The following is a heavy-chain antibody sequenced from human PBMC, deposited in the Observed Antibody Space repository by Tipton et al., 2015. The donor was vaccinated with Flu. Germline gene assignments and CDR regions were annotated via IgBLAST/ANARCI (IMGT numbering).Heavy chain of an antibody. CDR1: GYTFTSYG. V-gene: IGHV1-18*01. D-gene: IGHD5-18*01. CDR3: ARGVGGYTYGRPGGLLEH. Sequence: QVQLVQSGAEVKKPGASVKVSCKASGYTFTSYGISWVRQAPGQGLEWMGWISALNGNSNYAQELQGRVTMTTDTSTSTAYMELRSLRSDDTAVYYCARGVGGYTYGRPGGLLEHWGQGTLVTVSS. CDR2: ISALNGNS. J-gene: IGHJ1*01.